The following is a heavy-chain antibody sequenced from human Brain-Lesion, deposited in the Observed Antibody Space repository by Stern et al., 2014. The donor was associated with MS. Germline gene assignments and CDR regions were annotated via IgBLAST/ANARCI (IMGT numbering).Heavy chain of an antibody. CDR1: GGSISSGGYY. CDR2: IFNSGST. CDR3: ARGRVVPGFQYYATDV. J-gene: IGHJ6*02. V-gene: IGHV4-61*02. D-gene: IGHD2-2*01. Sequence: QVQLQQSGPGLVKPSQTLSLSCTVSGGSISSGGYYWSWIRQPAGKGLEWIGRIFNSGSTSYNTSLKSRVTISIDPPKTQFSLGLTSMTAADTAVYYCARGRVVPGFQYYATDVWGQGTTVIVSS.